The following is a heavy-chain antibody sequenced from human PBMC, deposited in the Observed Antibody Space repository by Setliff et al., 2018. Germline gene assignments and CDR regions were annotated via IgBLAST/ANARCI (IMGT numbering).Heavy chain of an antibody. V-gene: IGHV4-59*01. J-gene: IGHJ4*02. CDR3: ARDNTIVGATDY. Sequence: LSLTCTVSGGSISSYYWSWIRQPPGKGLEWIGYIYNSGSTNYNPSLKSRVTISVDTSKNQISLKLTSVTAADTAVYYCARDNTIVGATDYWGQGALVTVSS. CDR2: IYNSGST. CDR1: GGSISSYY. D-gene: IGHD1-26*01.